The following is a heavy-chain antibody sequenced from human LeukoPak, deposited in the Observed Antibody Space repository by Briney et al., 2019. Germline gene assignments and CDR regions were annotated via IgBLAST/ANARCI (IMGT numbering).Heavy chain of an antibody. V-gene: IGHV3-23*01. J-gene: IGHJ4*02. CDR2: ISGGAGRT. CDR1: GFTFSTYA. CDR3: AKALPGTLAGNFDY. D-gene: IGHD1-1*01. Sequence: PGGSLRLSCAASGFTFSTYAMSWVRQAPVEGLEWVSVISGGAGRTNYADSVKGRFTISRDKSKNTLYLQMNSLRAEDTAVYYCAKALPGTLAGNFDYWGQGTLVTVSS.